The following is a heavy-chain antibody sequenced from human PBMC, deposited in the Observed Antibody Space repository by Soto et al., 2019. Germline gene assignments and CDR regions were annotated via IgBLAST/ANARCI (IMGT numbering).Heavy chain of an antibody. CDR2: ISSSSGYI. D-gene: IGHD3-3*01. CDR3: ARERITIFGVSPPNWFDP. J-gene: IGHJ5*02. Sequence: GGSLRLSCAASGFTFSDYSLSWVHQAPGKXLEWVSSISSSSGYIYYADSVKGRFTISRDNAKDSLYLQMNSLRADDTAVYYCARERITIFGVSPPNWFDPWGQGSLVTVSS. V-gene: IGHV3-21*01. CDR1: GFTFSDYS.